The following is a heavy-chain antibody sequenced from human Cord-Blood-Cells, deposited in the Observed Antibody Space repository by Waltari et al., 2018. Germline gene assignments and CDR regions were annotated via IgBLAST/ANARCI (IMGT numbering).Heavy chain of an antibody. J-gene: IGHJ3*02. CDR2: INHSGST. D-gene: IGHD6-13*01. CDR1: GGSFSGYY. Sequence: QVQLQQWGAGLLKPSETLSRTCAVYGGSFSGYYWSGIRQPPGKGLEWIGEINHSGSTNYNPSLKSRVTISVDTSKNQFSLKLSSVTAADTAVYYCARVAAARAFDIWGQGTMVTVSS. V-gene: IGHV4-34*01. CDR3: ARVAAARAFDI.